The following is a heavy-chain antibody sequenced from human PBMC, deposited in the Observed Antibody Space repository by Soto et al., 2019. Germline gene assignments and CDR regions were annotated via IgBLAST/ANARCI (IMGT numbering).Heavy chain of an antibody. J-gene: IGHJ6*01. CDR1: GFTFSSYA. D-gene: IGHD6-13*01. Sequence: EVQLLESGGGLVQPGGSLRLSCAASGFTFSSYAMSWVRQAPGKGLEWVSAISGSGGSTYYADSVKGRFTISRDNSKNTRYMQMNSLRAEDTAVYYCAKDLGIAAAEGVFCYDYYGMDVW. CDR3: AKDLGIAAAEGVFCYDYYGMDV. V-gene: IGHV3-23*01. CDR2: ISGSGGST.